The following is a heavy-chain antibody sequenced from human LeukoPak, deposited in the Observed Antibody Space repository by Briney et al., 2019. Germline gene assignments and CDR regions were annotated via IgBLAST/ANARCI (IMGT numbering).Heavy chain of an antibody. V-gene: IGHV3-49*04. D-gene: IGHD3-10*01. CDR1: GFTFGDYA. Sequence: GGSLRLSCKASGFTFGDYAMSWVRQAPGKGLEWVGFIRSKPYGGTTENAASVKGRFTISRDDSKSIASLQMNSLKAEDTAVYFCTRGGYFASGSYYPFDYWGPGTLVTVST. J-gene: IGHJ4*02. CDR2: IRSKPYGGTT. CDR3: TRGGYFASGSYYPFDY.